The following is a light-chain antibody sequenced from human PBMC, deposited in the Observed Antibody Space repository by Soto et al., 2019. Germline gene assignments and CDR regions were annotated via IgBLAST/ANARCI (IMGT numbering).Light chain of an antibody. V-gene: IGKV1-9*01. J-gene: IGKJ3*01. CDR3: QQFYSYPFT. CDR1: QGISTY. Sequence: DSKLTQSPSFLSASVGDRVTITCRASQGISTYLAWYQQKPGKAPNLLIYGASTLQSGVPSRFSGSGSGTEFTLTISSLQPEDFATYHCQQFYSYPFTFGPGTKVDIK. CDR2: GAS.